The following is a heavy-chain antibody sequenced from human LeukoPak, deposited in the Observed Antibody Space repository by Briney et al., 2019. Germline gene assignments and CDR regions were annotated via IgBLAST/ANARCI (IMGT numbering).Heavy chain of an antibody. Sequence: ASVKVSCKASGYTFTSYAMNWVRQAPGQGLEWMGWINTNTGNPTYAQGFTGRFVFSLDTSVSTADLQISSLKAEDTAVYYCARVALESGYDSYGMDVWGQGTTVTVSS. CDR1: GYTFTSYA. J-gene: IGHJ6*02. CDR3: ARVALESGYDSYGMDV. V-gene: IGHV7-4-1*02. D-gene: IGHD5-12*01. CDR2: INTNTGNP.